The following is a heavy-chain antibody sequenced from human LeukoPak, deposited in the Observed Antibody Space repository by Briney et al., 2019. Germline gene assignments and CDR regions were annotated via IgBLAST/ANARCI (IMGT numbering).Heavy chain of an antibody. V-gene: IGHV3-23*01. Sequence: GASLRLSCAASGFTFSDYTMSWVRQAPGKGLEWVSAITGSGGNTYYADSAKGRFTISRDTIKNTVFRQINSLRAEDTAVYYCAKWGDYDVLAGYYVSDYWGQGTLVTVSS. CDR1: GFTFSDYT. D-gene: IGHD3-9*01. CDR3: AKWGDYDVLAGYYVSDY. CDR2: ITGSGGNT. J-gene: IGHJ4*02.